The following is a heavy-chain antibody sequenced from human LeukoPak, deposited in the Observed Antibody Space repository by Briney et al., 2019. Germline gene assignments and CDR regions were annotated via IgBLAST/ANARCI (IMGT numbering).Heavy chain of an antibody. CDR1: GGSFSGCY. J-gene: IGHJ4*02. Sequence: SETPSLTCAVYGGSFSGCYWSWIRQPPGKGLEWIGEINHSGSTNYNPSLKSRVTISVDTSKNQFSLKLSSVTAADTAVYYCARDIQLSPYSSSWTTGGFDYWGQGTLVTVSS. V-gene: IGHV4-34*01. CDR3: ARDIQLSPYSSSWTTGGFDY. D-gene: IGHD6-13*01. CDR2: INHSGST.